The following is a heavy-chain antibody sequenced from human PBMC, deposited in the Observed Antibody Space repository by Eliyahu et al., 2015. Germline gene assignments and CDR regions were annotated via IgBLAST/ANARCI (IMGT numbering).Heavy chain of an antibody. J-gene: IGHJ6*03. CDR1: GFXXXTYGVG. V-gene: IGHV2-5*02. Sequence: QITLKESGPTLVKPTQTLTLTCTFSGFXXXTYGVGVGWIRQPPGKALEWLAVIYWDDDKRYSPFLKSRLTITKDTSKNQVVLTMTNMDPVDTAIYYCAHRLRTATSGYMDVWGEGTTVTVSS. CDR3: AHRLRTATSGYMDV. D-gene: IGHD4-11*01. CDR2: IYWDDDK.